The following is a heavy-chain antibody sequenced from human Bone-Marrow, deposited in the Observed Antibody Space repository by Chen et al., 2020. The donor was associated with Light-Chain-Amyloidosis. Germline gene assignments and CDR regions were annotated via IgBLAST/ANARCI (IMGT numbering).Heavy chain of an antibody. D-gene: IGHD5-18*01. CDR2: IYPDDSDA. V-gene: IGHV5-51*01. Sequence: EVKKPGESLKISCKGSGYTFPNYWIGWVRQMPGKGLEWMGVIYPDDSDARYSPSFEGQVTISADKSITTAYLQWRSLKASDTAMYYCASRRDGYDFDYWGQGTLVTVSS. J-gene: IGHJ4*02. CDR3: ASRRDGYDFDY. CDR1: GYTFPNYW.